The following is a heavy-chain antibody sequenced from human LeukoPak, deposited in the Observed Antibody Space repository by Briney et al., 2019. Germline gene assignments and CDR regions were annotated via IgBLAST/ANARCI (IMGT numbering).Heavy chain of an antibody. CDR3: ARTHFDSLGWFDP. D-gene: IGHD3-9*01. CDR1: GGSISSSSYY. Sequence: RASETLSLTCTVSGGSISSSSYYWGWIRQPPGKGLEWIGSIYYSGSTYYNPSVKSRVTLSVDVSKNRFSLNLTSVTAADTALYFCARTHFDSLGWFDPWGQGIQVIVSS. V-gene: IGHV4-39*07. CDR2: IYYSGST. J-gene: IGHJ5*02.